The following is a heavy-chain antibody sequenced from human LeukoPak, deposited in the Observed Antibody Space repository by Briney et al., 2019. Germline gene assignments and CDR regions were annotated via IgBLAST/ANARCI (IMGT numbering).Heavy chain of an antibody. Sequence: SETLSLTCAVYGGSFSGYYWSWIRQPPGKGLERIGEINHSGSTNYNPSLKSRVTISVDTSKNQFSLKLSSVTAADTAVYYCARDILEYSSSSFDYWGQGTLVTVSS. CDR1: GGSFSGYY. J-gene: IGHJ4*02. D-gene: IGHD6-6*01. CDR3: ARDILEYSSSSFDY. CDR2: INHSGST. V-gene: IGHV4-34*01.